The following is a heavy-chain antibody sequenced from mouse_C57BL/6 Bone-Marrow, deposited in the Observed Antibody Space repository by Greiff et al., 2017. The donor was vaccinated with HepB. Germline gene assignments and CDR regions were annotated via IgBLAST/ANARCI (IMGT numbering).Heavy chain of an antibody. CDR3: ARFLLWYYYAMDY. D-gene: IGHD2-10*01. Sequence: VQLQQSGPELVKPGASVKISCKASGYTFTDYYMNWVKQSHGKSLEWIGDINPNNGGTSYNQKFKGKATLTVDKSSSTAYMELRSLTSDDSAVYYCARFLLWYYYAMDYWGQGTSVTVSS. V-gene: IGHV1-26*01. CDR2: INPNNGGT. J-gene: IGHJ4*01. CDR1: GYTFTDYY.